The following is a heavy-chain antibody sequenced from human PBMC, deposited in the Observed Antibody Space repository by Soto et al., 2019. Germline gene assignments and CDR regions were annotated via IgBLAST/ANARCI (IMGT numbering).Heavy chain of an antibody. D-gene: IGHD2-15*01. V-gene: IGHV3-7*01. CDR3: AREVGYCSGGSCFEYFQH. CDR1: GFTFSSYW. Sequence: GGSLRLSCAASGFTFSSYWMSWVRQAPGKGLEWVANIKQDGSEKYYVDSVKGRFTISRDNAKNSLYLQMNSLRAEDTAVYYCAREVGYCSGGSCFEYFQHWGQGTLVTVSS. J-gene: IGHJ1*01. CDR2: IKQDGSEK.